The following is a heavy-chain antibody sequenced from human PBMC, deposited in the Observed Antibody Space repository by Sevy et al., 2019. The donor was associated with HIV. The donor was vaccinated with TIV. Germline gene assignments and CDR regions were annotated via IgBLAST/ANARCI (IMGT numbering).Heavy chain of an antibody. V-gene: IGHV4-59*01. CDR2: IYYSGIT. Sequence: SETLSLTCTVSGGTISSYYWSWIRQPPGKGLEWIGYIYYSGITNYNPSLKSRVTISVDMSKNQFSLKLSSVTAADTAVYYCARGQVGGYSYGFFDYWGQGTLVTVSS. CDR1: GGTISSYY. D-gene: IGHD5-18*01. CDR3: ARGQVGGYSYGFFDY. J-gene: IGHJ4*02.